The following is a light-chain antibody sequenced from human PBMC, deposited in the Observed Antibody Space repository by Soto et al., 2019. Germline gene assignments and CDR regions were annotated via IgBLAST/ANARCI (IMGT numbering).Light chain of an antibody. CDR1: QSVGSY. Sequence: EIVLTQSPATLSLSPGERATLSCRASQSVGSYLAWYQQRPGQAPRLLIYDASDRATGIPARFSGSGSGTDFTLTISSLEPEDFALYYCQHRGNWPLTFGGGTKVDIK. CDR3: QHRGNWPLT. CDR2: DAS. V-gene: IGKV3-11*01. J-gene: IGKJ4*01.